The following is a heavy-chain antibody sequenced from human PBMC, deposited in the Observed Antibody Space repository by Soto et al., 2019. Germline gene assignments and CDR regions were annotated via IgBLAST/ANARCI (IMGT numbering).Heavy chain of an antibody. D-gene: IGHD3-10*01. Sequence: GGSLRLSCAASGFTFSSYAMHWVRQAPGKGLEWVAVISYDGSNKYYADSVKGRFTISRDNSKNTLYLQMNSLRAEDTAVYYCARGPWLAYYYYGMDVWGQGTTVTVSS. CDR3: ARGPWLAYYYYGMDV. CDR1: GFTFSSYA. V-gene: IGHV3-30-3*01. J-gene: IGHJ6*02. CDR2: ISYDGSNK.